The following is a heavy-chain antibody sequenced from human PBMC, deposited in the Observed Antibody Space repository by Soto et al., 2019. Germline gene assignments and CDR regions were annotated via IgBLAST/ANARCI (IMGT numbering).Heavy chain of an antibody. CDR1: GFTFSSYG. Sequence: QVQLVESGGGVVQPGRSLRLSCAASGFTFSSYGMHWVRQAPGKGLEWVAVISYDGSNKYYADSVKGRFTISRDNSKNTLYLHMNSLRAENTAVYYCAKDPTSWWVRGPKYYFDYWGQGTLVTVST. CDR3: AKDPTSWWVRGPKYYFDY. J-gene: IGHJ4*02. CDR2: ISYDGSNK. V-gene: IGHV3-30*18. D-gene: IGHD3-10*01.